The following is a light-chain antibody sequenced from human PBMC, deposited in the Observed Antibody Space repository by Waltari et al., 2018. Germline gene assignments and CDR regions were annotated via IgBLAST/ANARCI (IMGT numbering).Light chain of an antibody. Sequence: QSALTQPASVSGSPGQSITIPCPGTSSDVGGYNYVSWYQQHPGKAPKLMIYDVSNRPSGVSNRFSGSKSGNTASLTISGLQPEDEADYYCNSFTSSSTVVFGGGTKLTVL. V-gene: IGLV2-14*03. J-gene: IGLJ3*02. CDR2: DVS. CDR1: SSDVGGYNY. CDR3: NSFTSSSTVV.